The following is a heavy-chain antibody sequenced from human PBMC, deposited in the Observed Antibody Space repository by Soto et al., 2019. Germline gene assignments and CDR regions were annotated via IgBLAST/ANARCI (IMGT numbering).Heavy chain of an antibody. CDR3: ARDAMHYYGSGMSDAFDI. V-gene: IGHV1-69*04. Sequence: SVKGSCKALGGTFSSYTISWVRQAPGQGLEWMGRIIPIVSIANYAQKYQGRDTITADKSTSTAYMELSSLRPEDTAVYYCARDAMHYYGSGMSDAFDIWGQGTMVTVSS. D-gene: IGHD3-10*01. J-gene: IGHJ3*02. CDR1: GGTFSSYT. CDR2: IIPIVSIA.